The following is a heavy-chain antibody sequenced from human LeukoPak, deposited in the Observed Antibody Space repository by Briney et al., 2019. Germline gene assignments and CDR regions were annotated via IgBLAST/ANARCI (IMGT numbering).Heavy chain of an antibody. D-gene: IGHD6-13*01. CDR2: INPNSGGT. CDR1: GYTFTGYY. J-gene: IGHJ5*02. Sequence: GASVKVSCKASGYTFTGYYMHWVRQAPGQGLEWMGWINPNSGGTNYAQKFQGRVTMTRDTSISTAYMELSRLRSDDTAVYYCARSRGIAAAGKNNWFDPWGQGTLVTVSS. V-gene: IGHV1-2*02. CDR3: ARSRGIAAAGKNNWFDP.